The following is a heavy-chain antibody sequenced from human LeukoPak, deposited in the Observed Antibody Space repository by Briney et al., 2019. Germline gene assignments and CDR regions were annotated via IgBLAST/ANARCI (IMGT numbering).Heavy chain of an antibody. J-gene: IGHJ4*02. D-gene: IGHD3-10*01. Sequence: PSGTLSLTCAVSGGSISSSNWWSWVRQPPGKGLEWIGEIYHSGSTNYNPSLKSRVTISVDTSKNQFSLKLSSVTAADTAVYYCAGDYYGSGSYYNFDYWGQGTLVTVSS. CDR3: AGDYYGSGSYYNFDY. V-gene: IGHV4-4*02. CDR2: IYHSGST. CDR1: GGSISSSNW.